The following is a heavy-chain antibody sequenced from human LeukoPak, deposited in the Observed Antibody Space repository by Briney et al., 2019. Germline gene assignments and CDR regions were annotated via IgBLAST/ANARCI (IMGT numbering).Heavy chain of an antibody. CDR2: ISNSGST. Sequence: SETLSLTCTVSGVSISSDHWTWIRQPPGKGLEWIARISNSGSTNYYPSFKSRVTISLDSSKNQFSLRLSSVTPADTAAYYCASLPIDSSTGTFGWFDPRGQGTLVTVSS. CDR3: ASLPIDSSTGTFGWFDP. D-gene: IGHD1-14*01. J-gene: IGHJ5*02. V-gene: IGHV4-59*01. CDR1: GVSISSDH.